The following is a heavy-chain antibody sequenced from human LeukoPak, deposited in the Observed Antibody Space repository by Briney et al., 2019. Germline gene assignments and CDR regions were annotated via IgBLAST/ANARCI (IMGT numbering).Heavy chain of an antibody. V-gene: IGHV3-23*01. CDR3: ALIAFRRLISRDY. Sequence: GGSLRLSCAASGFTFSTYAMSWVRQAPGKGLEWVSEVSGSGDNTDYADSVKGRFTISRDNSKNTLYLQMSSLRAEDTAVYYCALIAFRRLISRDYWGQGTLVTVSS. CDR2: VSGSGDNT. J-gene: IGHJ4*02. D-gene: IGHD3-16*01. CDR1: GFTFSTYA.